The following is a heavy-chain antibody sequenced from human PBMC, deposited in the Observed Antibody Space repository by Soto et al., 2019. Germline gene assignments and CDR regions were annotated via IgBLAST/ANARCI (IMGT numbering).Heavy chain of an antibody. J-gene: IGHJ4*02. V-gene: IGHV3-21*01. CDR2: ISSSSSYI. CDR3: ARDLAAGLPHDY. Sequence: GGSLRLSCAASGFTFSSYSMNWVRQAPGKGLEWVSSISSSSSYIYYADSVKGRFTISRDNAKNSLYLQMNSLRAEDTAVYYCARDLAAGLPHDYWGQGTLVTVSS. CDR1: GFTFSSYS. D-gene: IGHD5-12*01.